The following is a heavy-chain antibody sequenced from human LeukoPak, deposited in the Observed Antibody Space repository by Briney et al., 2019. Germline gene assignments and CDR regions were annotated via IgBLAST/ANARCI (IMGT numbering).Heavy chain of an antibody. D-gene: IGHD3-3*01. V-gene: IGHV3-53*01. Sequence: GGSLRLSCAASGFTFSNYWMSWARQAPGKGLEWVSVIYSGGSTYYADSVKGRFTISRDNSKNTLYLQMNSLRAEDTAVYYCARGDGKDDFWSGYHYYYYGMDVWGQGTTVTVSS. J-gene: IGHJ6*02. CDR2: IYSGGST. CDR3: ARGDGKDDFWSGYHYYYYGMDV. CDR1: GFTFSNYW.